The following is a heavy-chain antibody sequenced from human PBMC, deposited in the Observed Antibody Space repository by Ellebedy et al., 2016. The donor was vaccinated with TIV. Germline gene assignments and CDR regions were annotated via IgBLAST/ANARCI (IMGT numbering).Heavy chain of an antibody. CDR3: ASSNWYGGGFDY. CDR1: GFTFSSYA. CDR2: ISSDGSSK. D-gene: IGHD6-13*01. J-gene: IGHJ4*02. V-gene: IGHV3-30-3*01. Sequence: GESLKISCAASGFTFSSYAMHWVCQAPGKGLEWVAVISSDGSSKYYADSVKGRFTVSRDNSKNALFLQLNSLRVEDTAAFYCASSNWYGGGFDYWGLGTLVTVSS.